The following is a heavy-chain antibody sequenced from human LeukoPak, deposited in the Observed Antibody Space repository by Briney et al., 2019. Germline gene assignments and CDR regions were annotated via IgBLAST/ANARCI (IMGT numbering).Heavy chain of an antibody. V-gene: IGHV3-21*01. CDR2: ISSSSSYI. Sequence: GGSLRLSCAASGFTFSSYSMNWVRQAPGMGLEWVSSISSSSSYIYYADSVKGRFTISRDNAKNSLYLQMNSLRAEDTAVYYCAREWSSGPFDYWGQGTLVTVSS. D-gene: IGHD6-19*01. CDR1: GFTFSSYS. CDR3: AREWSSGPFDY. J-gene: IGHJ4*02.